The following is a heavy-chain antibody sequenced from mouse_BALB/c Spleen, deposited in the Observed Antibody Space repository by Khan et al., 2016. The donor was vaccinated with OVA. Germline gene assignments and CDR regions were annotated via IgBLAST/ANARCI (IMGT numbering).Heavy chain of an antibody. Sequence: VQLQQSGAELVRPGVSVKISCKGSGYTFTDFTMHWVKQSHAKSLEWIGVISTYYGDATYNQKFKGKATMTVDKSSSTAYMELARLTSEDSAFFYCAGGWGGRFVYWGQGTLVTVSA. CDR2: ISTYYGDA. CDR1: GYTFTDFT. V-gene: IGHV1S137*01. CDR3: AGGWGGRFVY. D-gene: IGHD1-1*02. J-gene: IGHJ3*01.